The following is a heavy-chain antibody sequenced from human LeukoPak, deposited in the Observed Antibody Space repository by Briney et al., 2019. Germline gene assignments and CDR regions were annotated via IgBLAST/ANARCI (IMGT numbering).Heavy chain of an antibody. CDR1: GFTFNNYA. CDR2: ISDSGGNT. CDR3: AKEHSNYHYYYGMDV. Sequence: GGSLRLSCAASGFTFNNYAMSWVRQAPGKGLEWVSAISDSGGNTYYADSVKGRFTISRDNSKNTLYLQMNSLRAEDTAVYYCAKEHSNYHYYYGMDVWGQGTTVTVSS. J-gene: IGHJ6*02. V-gene: IGHV3-23*01. D-gene: IGHD4-11*01.